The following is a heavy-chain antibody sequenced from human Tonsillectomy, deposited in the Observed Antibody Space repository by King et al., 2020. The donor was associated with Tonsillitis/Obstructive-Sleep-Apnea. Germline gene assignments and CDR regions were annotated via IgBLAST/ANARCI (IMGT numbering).Heavy chain of an antibody. Sequence: VQLVQSGGGVVQPGRSLRLSCAASGFTFSSSVMHWVRQAPGKGLEWVAVISYDGSDKYSADSVTGRFTISRDNSKNTLYLQMNSLRAEDTAIYYCAKDDSSDWYGSYYYYGMDVWGRGTTVTVS. CDR2: ISYDGSDK. CDR1: GFTFSSSV. V-gene: IGHV3-30*18. CDR3: AKDDSSDWYGSYYYYGMDV. J-gene: IGHJ6*02. D-gene: IGHD6-19*01.